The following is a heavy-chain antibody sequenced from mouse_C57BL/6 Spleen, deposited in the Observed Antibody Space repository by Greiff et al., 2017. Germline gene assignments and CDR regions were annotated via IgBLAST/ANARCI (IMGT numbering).Heavy chain of an antibody. CDR3: ARSGPYALDY. D-gene: IGHD3-1*01. J-gene: IGHJ4*01. Sequence: QSCTASGYTFTSYWMHWVKQRPGRGLEWIGRIDPNSGGTKYNEKFKSKATLTVDKPSSTAFMRLSSLTSEDSAVYYCARSGPYALDYWGQGTSVTVSS. V-gene: IGHV1-72*01. CDR1: GYTFTSYW. CDR2: IDPNSGGT.